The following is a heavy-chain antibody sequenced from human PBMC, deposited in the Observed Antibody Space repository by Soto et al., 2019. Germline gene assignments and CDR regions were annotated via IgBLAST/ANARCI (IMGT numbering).Heavy chain of an antibody. Sequence: GESLKISCKGSGYSFTSYWIGWVRQMPGKGLEWMGIIYPGDSDTRYSPSFQGQVTISADKSISTAYLQWSSLKASDTAMYYCARRLAVAGTYYYYGMDVWGQGTTVTV. V-gene: IGHV5-51*01. J-gene: IGHJ6*02. CDR2: IYPGDSDT. D-gene: IGHD6-19*01. CDR1: GYSFTSYW. CDR3: ARRLAVAGTYYYYGMDV.